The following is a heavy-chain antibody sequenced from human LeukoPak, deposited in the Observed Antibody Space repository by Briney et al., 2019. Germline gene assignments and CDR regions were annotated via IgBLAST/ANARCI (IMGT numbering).Heavy chain of an antibody. D-gene: IGHD3-22*01. V-gene: IGHV1-2*02. Sequence: ASVKVSCKASGYTFTGYYMHWVRQAPGQGLEWMGWINPNSGGTNYAQKFQGRVTMTRDTSISTAYMELSRLRSDDTAVYYCAGDYYDSSGAVSAFDIWGQGTMVTVSS. CDR2: INPNSGGT. J-gene: IGHJ3*02. CDR1: GYTFTGYY. CDR3: AGDYYDSSGAVSAFDI.